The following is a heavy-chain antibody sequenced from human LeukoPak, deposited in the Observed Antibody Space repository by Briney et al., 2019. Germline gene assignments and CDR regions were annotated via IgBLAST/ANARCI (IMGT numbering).Heavy chain of an antibody. V-gene: IGHV4-59*01. CDR3: ASYWDRGAAAGTPY. CDR2: IYYSGST. D-gene: IGHD6-13*01. CDR1: GGSINSYY. Sequence: SETLSLTCTVSGGSINSYYWSWIRQPPGKGLEWIGYIYYSGSTDYNPSLKSRVTISVDTSKNQFSLKLSSVTAADTAVYYCASYWDRGAAAGTPYWGQGTLVTVS. J-gene: IGHJ4*02.